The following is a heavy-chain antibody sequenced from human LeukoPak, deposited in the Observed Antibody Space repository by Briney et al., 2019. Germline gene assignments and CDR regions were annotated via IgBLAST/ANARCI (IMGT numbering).Heavy chain of an antibody. CDR1: GGSFSGYY. Sequence: NSSETLSLTCAVYGGSFSGYYWSWIRQPPGKGLEWIGEINHSGSTNYNPSLKSRVTISVDTSKNQFSLKLSSVTAADTAVYYCARFCMRGVTWFDPWGQGTLVTVSS. V-gene: IGHV4-34*01. CDR3: ARFCMRGVTWFDP. CDR2: INHSGST. J-gene: IGHJ5*02. D-gene: IGHD3-10*01.